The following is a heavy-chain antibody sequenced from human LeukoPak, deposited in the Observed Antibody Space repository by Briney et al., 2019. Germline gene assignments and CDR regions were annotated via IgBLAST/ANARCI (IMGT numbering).Heavy chain of an antibody. CDR3: ARYDSSSWYGWFDP. V-gene: IGHV1-69*04. D-gene: IGHD6-13*01. Sequence: ASVKVSCKASGGTFSSYAISWVRQAPGQGLEWMGRIIPILGMANYAQKFQGRVTITADKSTSTAYMELSSLRSEDTAVYYCARYDSSSWYGWFDPWGQGTLVTVSS. CDR2: IIPILGMA. CDR1: GGTFSSYA. J-gene: IGHJ5*02.